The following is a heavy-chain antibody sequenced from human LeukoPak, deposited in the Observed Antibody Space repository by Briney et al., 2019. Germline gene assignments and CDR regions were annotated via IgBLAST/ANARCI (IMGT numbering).Heavy chain of an antibody. Sequence: GGSLRLSCAASGFTFSTFPMHWVRQAPGKGLEWVALIQDDGATTNYADSVRGRFTISRDNSKSTVYLQMNSLKPDDTAVYYCATQSITLVVVISPFDYWGQGTLVTASS. D-gene: IGHD3-22*01. CDR2: IQDDGATT. V-gene: IGHV3-30*02. J-gene: IGHJ4*02. CDR3: ATQSITLVVVISPFDY. CDR1: GFTFSTFP.